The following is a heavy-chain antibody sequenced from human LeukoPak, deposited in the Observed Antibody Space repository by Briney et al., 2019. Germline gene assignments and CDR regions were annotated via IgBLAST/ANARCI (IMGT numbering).Heavy chain of an antibody. CDR1: GGSISSYY. CDR2: IYTSGST. Sequence: SETLSLTCTVSGGSISSYYWSWIRQPPGKGLEWIGYIYTSGSTNYNPSLKSRVTISVDTSKNQFSLKLSSVTAADTAVYYCARLRRDLLAGYYYYYMDVWGKGTTVTVSS. D-gene: IGHD1-26*01. CDR3: ARLRRDLLAGYYYYYMDV. V-gene: IGHV4-4*09. J-gene: IGHJ6*03.